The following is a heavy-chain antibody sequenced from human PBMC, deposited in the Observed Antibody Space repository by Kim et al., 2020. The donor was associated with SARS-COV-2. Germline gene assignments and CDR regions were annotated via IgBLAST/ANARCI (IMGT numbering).Heavy chain of an antibody. J-gene: IGHJ2*01. V-gene: IGHV4-39*01. Sequence: PSLKSRVTLSVDTSKNQCSLKLSSVTAADTAVYYCARPSSGWYSDWYFDLWGRGTLVTVSS. D-gene: IGHD6-19*01. CDR3: ARPSSGWYSDWYFDL.